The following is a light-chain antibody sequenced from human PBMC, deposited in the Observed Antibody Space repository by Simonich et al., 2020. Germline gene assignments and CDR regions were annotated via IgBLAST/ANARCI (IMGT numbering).Light chain of an antibody. CDR1: QSVLYSSNNNNY. CDR2: WAS. CDR3: QQYYSTPYT. V-gene: IGKV4-1*01. J-gene: IGKJ2*01. Sequence: DIVMTQSQDSLAVSLGERATINCKSSQSVLYSSNNNNYLAWYQQKPGQPPTLLISWASTRESGVPGLFSGSGSGTDFTLTISSRQAEDVAVYYCQQYYSTPYTFGQGTKLEIK.